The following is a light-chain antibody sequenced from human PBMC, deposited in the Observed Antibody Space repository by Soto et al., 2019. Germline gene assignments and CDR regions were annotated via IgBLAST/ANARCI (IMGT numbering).Light chain of an antibody. CDR3: QHYGSSLWT. V-gene: IGKV3-20*01. Sequence: EIVLTQSPGTLSVSPGERATLSCRASQSVSSSYLAWYQQKPGQAPRLLIYGASSRATGIPDRFSGSGSGTDFTLTIGRLKPEDFAVYYCQHYGSSLWTFGQGTKVEIK. CDR2: GAS. J-gene: IGKJ1*01. CDR1: QSVSSSY.